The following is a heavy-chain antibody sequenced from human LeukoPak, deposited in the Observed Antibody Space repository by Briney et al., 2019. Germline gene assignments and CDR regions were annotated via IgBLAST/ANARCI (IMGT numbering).Heavy chain of an antibody. CDR1: GFTFSSYG. CDR2: IWYDGSNK. Sequence: GGSLRLSCAASGFTFSSYGMHWVRQAPGKGLEWVAVIWYDGSNKYYADSVKGRFTISRDNSKNTLYLQMNSLRAEDTAVYYCAKESDDSSGYYSDFDYWGRGTLVTVSS. J-gene: IGHJ4*02. D-gene: IGHD3-22*01. V-gene: IGHV3-33*06. CDR3: AKESDDSSGYYSDFDY.